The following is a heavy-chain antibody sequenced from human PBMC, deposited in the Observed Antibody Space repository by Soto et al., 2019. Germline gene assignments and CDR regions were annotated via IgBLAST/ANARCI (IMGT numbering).Heavy chain of an antibody. J-gene: IGHJ4*02. D-gene: IGHD6-19*01. CDR1: GASITSFF. Sequence: PSETLSLTCVVSGASITSFFWSWIRQPPGKGLEWIGYISYSGSTNYNRSLKSRVTMSVDTSKNLFSLNLTSMTAADTAVYYCARDLRGSGWYYFDYWGQGTPVTVSS. CDR2: ISYSGST. V-gene: IGHV4-59*01. CDR3: ARDLRGSGWYYFDY.